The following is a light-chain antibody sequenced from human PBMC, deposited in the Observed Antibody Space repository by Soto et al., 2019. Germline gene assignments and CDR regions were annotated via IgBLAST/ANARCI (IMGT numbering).Light chain of an antibody. CDR2: GES. J-gene: IGKJ1*01. V-gene: IGKV3-20*01. CDR3: QVYGSSSKT. CDR1: QTVTSGY. Sequence: IVLMQSPDPLSLSPGERATLSCRASQTVTSGYLAWYQQKPGQAPRLLIYGESTGATGIPDRFSGSGSGTDFTLTISRLEPEDFAVYFCQVYGSSSKTFGQGTKLELK.